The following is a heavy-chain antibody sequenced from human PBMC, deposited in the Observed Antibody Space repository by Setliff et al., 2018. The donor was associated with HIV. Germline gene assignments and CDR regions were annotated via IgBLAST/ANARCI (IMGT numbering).Heavy chain of an antibody. CDR2: INPRDHRT. D-gene: IGHD3-16*02. CDR3: ARAYYDSVWGSHRYRFYYFDY. V-gene: IGHV1-46*02. Sequence: ASVKVSCKASGYTFNNYYMHWVRQAPGQGLEWMGIINPRDHRTYYAQKFQGRVTMTRDTSTSSVYMDRSSLRSEDTAVYYCARAYYDSVWGSHRYRFYYFDYWGQGSLVTVSS. CDR1: GYTFNNYY. J-gene: IGHJ4*02.